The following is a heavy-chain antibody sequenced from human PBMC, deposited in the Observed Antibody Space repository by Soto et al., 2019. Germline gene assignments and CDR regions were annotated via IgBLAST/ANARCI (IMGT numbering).Heavy chain of an antibody. CDR2: INTRGDTT. Sequence: QVQLVQSGAEVRKPGASVRLSCKASGYTLTRFYLHWVRQAPGQGLEWMGIINTRGDTTAYAQKFRGRLAVTRDTSTSTVYMALSNLRSEDTAIYYCARGPDDSDVPRWDYWGQGTRVTVSS. CDR3: ARGPDDSDVPRWDY. CDR1: GYTLTRFY. D-gene: IGHD4-17*01. V-gene: IGHV1-46*01. J-gene: IGHJ4*02.